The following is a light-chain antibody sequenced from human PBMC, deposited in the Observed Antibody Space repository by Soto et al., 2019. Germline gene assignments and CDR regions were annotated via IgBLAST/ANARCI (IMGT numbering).Light chain of an antibody. CDR3: SSYTTSNTRQIV. Sequence: QSALTQPASVSGSPGQSITISCTGTSSDVGGYNYVSWYQQHPGKAPKFMIYDVSNRPSGFSNRFSGSKPGNTASLTISGLQAEDEADYYCSSYTTSNTRQIVFGTGTKLTVL. V-gene: IGLV2-14*01. CDR2: DVS. CDR1: SSDVGGYNY. J-gene: IGLJ1*01.